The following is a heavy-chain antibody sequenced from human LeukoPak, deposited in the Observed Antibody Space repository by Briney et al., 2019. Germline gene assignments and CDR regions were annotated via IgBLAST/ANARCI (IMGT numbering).Heavy chain of an antibody. J-gene: IGHJ5*02. D-gene: IGHD2-8*01. Sequence: GGSLRLSCAASGFTFSSYEMNWVRQAPGKGLEWVSYISSSGSTIYYADSVKGRFTISRDNAKNSLYLQMNSLRAEDTAVYYCARARMRPKNWFDPWGQGTLVTVSS. CDR1: GFTFSSYE. CDR2: ISSSGSTI. CDR3: ARARMRPKNWFDP. V-gene: IGHV3-48*03.